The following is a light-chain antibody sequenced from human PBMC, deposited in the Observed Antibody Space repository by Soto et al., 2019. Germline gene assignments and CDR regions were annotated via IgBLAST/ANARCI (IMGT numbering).Light chain of an antibody. V-gene: IGKV4-1*01. J-gene: IGKJ1*01. Sequence: DIVMTQSPDSLAVSLGERATINCKSSQSVLYSSNNKNYLAWYQQKPGQPPKLLIYWASTRESGVPDRFSGSGCGTDVTLTLSSLQAEDVAVYYCQQYYNPPRTFVQGTKVEIK. CDR2: WAS. CDR1: QSVLYSSNNKNY. CDR3: QQYYNPPRT.